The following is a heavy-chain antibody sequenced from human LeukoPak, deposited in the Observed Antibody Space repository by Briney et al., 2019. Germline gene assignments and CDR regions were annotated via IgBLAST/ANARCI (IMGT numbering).Heavy chain of an antibody. J-gene: IGHJ4*02. V-gene: IGHV3-30*18. Sequence: GMSLRLSCEAFGFTFSNYGTHWVRQAPGKGLEWVAVISNDGSNKYYADSVKGRFTISRDNSKNTLYLQMSSLRVEDTAVYYCANGRGNRVSYYFDYWGQGTLVTVSS. CDR1: GFTFSNYG. CDR3: ANGRGNRVSYYFDY. CDR2: ISNDGSNK. D-gene: IGHD2/OR15-2a*01.